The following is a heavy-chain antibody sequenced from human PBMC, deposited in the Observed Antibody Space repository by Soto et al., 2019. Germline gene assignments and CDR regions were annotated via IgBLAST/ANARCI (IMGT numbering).Heavy chain of an antibody. Sequence: SETLSLTCTVSGGYISSYYWSWIRQPPGKGLEWIGYIYYSGSTNYNPSLKSRVTISVDTSKNQFSLKLNSLRAEDTAVYYCARLKIGYCISTSCLIDYWGQGTLVTVSS. CDR2: IYYSGST. V-gene: IGHV4-59*12. CDR1: GGYISSYY. D-gene: IGHD2-2*01. CDR3: ARLKIGYCISTSCLIDY. J-gene: IGHJ4*02.